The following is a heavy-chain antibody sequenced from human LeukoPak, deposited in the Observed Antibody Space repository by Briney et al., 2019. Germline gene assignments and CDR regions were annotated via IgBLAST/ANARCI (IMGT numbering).Heavy chain of an antibody. D-gene: IGHD6-19*01. CDR1: GYTFTGYY. CDR3: ARARTAKYSSGWSQEYYFDY. CDR2: INPNSGGT. J-gene: IGHJ4*02. V-gene: IGHV1-2*06. Sequence: ASVKVSCKASGYTFTGYYMHWVRQAPGQGLEWMGRINPNSGGTNYAQKFQGRVTMTRDTSISTAYMELSSLRAEDTAVYYCARARTAKYSSGWSQEYYFDYWGQGTLVTVSS.